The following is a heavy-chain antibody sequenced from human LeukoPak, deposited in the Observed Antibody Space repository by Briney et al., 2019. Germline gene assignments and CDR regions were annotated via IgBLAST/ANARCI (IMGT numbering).Heavy chain of an antibody. Sequence: SETLSLTCTVSGGSISSGGYYWSWIRQHPGKGLEWIGYIYYSRSTYYNPSLKSRVTISVDTSKNQFSLKLSSVTGADTAVYYCARGGYTVTTSFDYWGQGTLVTVSS. CDR2: IYYSRST. CDR3: ARGGYTVTTSFDY. CDR1: GGSISSGGYY. V-gene: IGHV4-31*03. D-gene: IGHD4-17*01. J-gene: IGHJ4*02.